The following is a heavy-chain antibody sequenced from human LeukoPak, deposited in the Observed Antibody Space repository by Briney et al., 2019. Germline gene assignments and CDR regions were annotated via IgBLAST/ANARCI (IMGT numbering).Heavy chain of an antibody. D-gene: IGHD3-22*01. V-gene: IGHV4-39*01. CDR3: ARNFREISSGYYYPLDY. CDR2: IYYSGST. J-gene: IGHJ4*02. Sequence: SETLSLTCTVSGGSISSSSYYWGWTRQPPGRGLEWIGSIYYSGSTYYNPSLKSRVTISVDTSKNQFSLKLSSVTAADTAVYYCARNFREISSGYYYPLDYWGQGTLVTVSS. CDR1: GGSISSSSYY.